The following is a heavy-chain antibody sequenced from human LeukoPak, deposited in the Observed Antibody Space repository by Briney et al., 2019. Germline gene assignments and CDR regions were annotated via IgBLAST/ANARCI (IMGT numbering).Heavy chain of an antibody. V-gene: IGHV4-59*12. J-gene: IGHJ5*02. CDR2: IYYKGDT. Sequence: PSETLSLTCTVSGGSISSYYWSWIRQPPGKGLEWIGYIYYKGDTNYNPSLKSRVTITADTSKNQFSLKVSSVTAADTAVYYCARDLRAWFDPWGQGTLVTVSS. CDR3: ARDLRAWFDP. CDR1: GGSISSYY.